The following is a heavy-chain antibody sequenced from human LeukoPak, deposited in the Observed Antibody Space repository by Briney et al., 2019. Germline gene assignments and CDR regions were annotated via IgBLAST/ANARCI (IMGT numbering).Heavy chain of an antibody. V-gene: IGHV3-7*01. CDR2: IKQDGSEK. CDR3: ARDPLTAYYYDSSGYYSTAEY. Sequence: TGGSLRLSCAASGFTFSSYAMSWVRQAPGKGLEWVANIKQDGSEKYYVDSVKGRFTISRDNAKNPLYLQMNSLRAEDTAVYYCARDPLTAYYYDSSGYYSTAEYWGQGTLVTVSS. J-gene: IGHJ4*02. CDR1: GFTFSSYA. D-gene: IGHD3-22*01.